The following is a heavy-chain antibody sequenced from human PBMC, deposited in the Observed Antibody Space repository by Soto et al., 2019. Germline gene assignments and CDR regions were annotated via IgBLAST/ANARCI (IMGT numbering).Heavy chain of an antibody. V-gene: IGHV4-39*01. J-gene: IGHJ4*02. CDR1: GGSISSSSYY. D-gene: IGHD1-20*01. CDR3: ARRRGNWYYFDY. Sequence: SETLSLTCTVSGGSISSSSYYWGWIRQPPGKGLEWIGSIYYSGSTYYNQSLKSRVTISVDTSKNQFSLKLSSVTAADTAVYYCARRRGNWYYFDYWGQGTLVTVSS. CDR2: IYYSGST.